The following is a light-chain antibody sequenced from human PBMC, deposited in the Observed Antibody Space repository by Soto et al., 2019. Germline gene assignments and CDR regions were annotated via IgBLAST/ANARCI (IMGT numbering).Light chain of an antibody. J-gene: IGKJ5*01. CDR1: QSVIYY. V-gene: IGKV3D-20*02. CDR3: QQRSNWPPIT. CDR2: DAS. Sequence: EIVLTQSPGTLSLSPGERATLSCRASQSVIYYLAWYQQKPGQAPRLLIYDASSRATGVPDRFSGSGSGTDFTLTISRLEPEDFAVYYCQQRSNWPPITFGQGTRLEIK.